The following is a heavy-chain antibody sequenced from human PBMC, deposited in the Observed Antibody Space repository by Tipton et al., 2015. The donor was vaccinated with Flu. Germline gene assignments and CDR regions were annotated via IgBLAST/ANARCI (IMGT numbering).Heavy chain of an antibody. V-gene: IGHV3-15*01. J-gene: IGHJ4*02. CDR1: GFTFSNAW. CDR2: IKSKADGGTT. D-gene: IGHD3-3*01. CDR3: TTVRGYYGNFDH. Sequence: SLRLSCAGSGFTFSNAWLTWVRQPPGKGLEWVGRIKSKADGGTTDYPAPVKGRFTISRDDSKNTLYLQMNSLKTEDTAVYYCTTVRGYYGNFDHWGQGMLVTVSS.